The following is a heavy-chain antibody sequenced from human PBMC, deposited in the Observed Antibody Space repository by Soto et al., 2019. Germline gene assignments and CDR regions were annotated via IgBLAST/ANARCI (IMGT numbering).Heavy chain of an antibody. D-gene: IGHD3-16*02. V-gene: IGHV3-33*01. CDR2: IRDDGSNK. CDR3: ARDSGEGYYDYIWGSYRYIRGAFDI. CDR1: GFTFSSYG. J-gene: IGHJ3*02. Sequence: VQLVESGGGVVQPGRSLRLSCAASGFTFSSYGMHWVRQAPGKGLEWVAVIRDDGSNKYYADSVKGRFTISRDNSKNTLYLQMNSLRAEDTAVYYCARDSGEGYYDYIWGSYRYIRGAFDIWGQGTMVTVSS.